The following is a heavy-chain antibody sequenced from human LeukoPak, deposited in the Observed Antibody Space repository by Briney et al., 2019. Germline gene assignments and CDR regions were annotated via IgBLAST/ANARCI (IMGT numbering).Heavy chain of an antibody. Sequence: GASVKVSCKASGYTFTGYYMHWVRQAPGQGLEWMGWINPNSGGTNYAQKFQGRVTMTRDTSISTAYMELSRLRSEDTAVYYCARGPYGSGSYLDYWGQGTLVTVSS. CDR2: INPNSGGT. CDR1: GYTFTGYY. CDR3: ARGPYGSGSYLDY. J-gene: IGHJ4*02. V-gene: IGHV1-2*02. D-gene: IGHD3-10*01.